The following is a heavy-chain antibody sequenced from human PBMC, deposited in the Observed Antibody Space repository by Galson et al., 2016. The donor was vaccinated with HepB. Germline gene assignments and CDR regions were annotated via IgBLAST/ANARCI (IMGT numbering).Heavy chain of an antibody. D-gene: IGHD5-24*01. V-gene: IGHV1-69*13. CDR2: IINLYGTA. CDR3: ARVRDGYNTHFYYGMDV. J-gene: IGHJ6*02. CDR1: GGTFSSYA. Sequence: SVKVSCKASGGTFSSYAISWVRQAPGQGLEWMGVIINLYGTANYALKFPGRVTITADESTSTAHMEVSSLRYEDTAVYYCARVRDGYNTHFYYGMDVWGQGTSVTVS.